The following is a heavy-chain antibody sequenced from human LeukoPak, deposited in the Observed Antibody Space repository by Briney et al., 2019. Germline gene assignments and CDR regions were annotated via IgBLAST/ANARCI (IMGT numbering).Heavy chain of an antibody. J-gene: IGHJ4*02. V-gene: IGHV3-43*01. Sequence: PGGSLRLSCAASGFTFEDYTMHWVRQAPGKGLEWVSLISWDGGSTYYADSVKGRFTIFRDNSKNSLYLQMNSLRTEDTALYYCAKDKGNSSSWYYFDYWGQGTLVTVSS. CDR1: GFTFEDYT. D-gene: IGHD6-13*01. CDR2: ISWDGGST. CDR3: AKDKGNSSSWYYFDY.